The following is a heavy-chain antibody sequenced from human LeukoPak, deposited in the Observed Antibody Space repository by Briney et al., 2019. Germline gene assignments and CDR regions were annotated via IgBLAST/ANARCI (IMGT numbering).Heavy chain of an antibody. D-gene: IGHD4-11*01. CDR2: IDGGGTNT. Sequence: SGGSLRLSCAASGFTFSSYAMSWVRQAPGKGLLLVSAIDGGGTNTYYADSVKGRFTISRDNAKNSLYLQMNSLRAEDTAVYYCARNTVYDYYGMDVWGQGTTVTVSS. J-gene: IGHJ6*02. CDR3: ARNTVYDYYGMDV. CDR1: GFTFSSYA. V-gene: IGHV3-23*01.